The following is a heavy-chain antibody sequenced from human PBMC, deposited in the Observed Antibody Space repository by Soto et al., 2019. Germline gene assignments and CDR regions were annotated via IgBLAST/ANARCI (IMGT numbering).Heavy chain of an antibody. V-gene: IGHV4-34*01. CDR1: GGSFSGYF. J-gene: IGHJ4*02. CDR2: IGHSVST. Sequence: SETLSLTCAVFGGSFSGYFWTWVRQPPGRGLDWIGEIGHSVSTNYNPSLKSRVTISIETYKNQFSLKLSSVTAADTAVYYCARGRHFYGSEYWGQEAMLSIST. D-gene: IGHD3-10*01. CDR3: ARGRHFYGSEY.